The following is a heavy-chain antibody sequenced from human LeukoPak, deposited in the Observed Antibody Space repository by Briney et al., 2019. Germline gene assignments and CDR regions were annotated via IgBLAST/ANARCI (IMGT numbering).Heavy chain of an antibody. CDR3: ARDSGNYYDSSGYYKPYYFDY. CDR1: GGTFSSYA. J-gene: IGHJ4*02. D-gene: IGHD3-22*01. CDR2: IIPIFGTA. V-gene: IGHV1-69*13. Sequence: SVKVSCKASGGTFSSYAISWVRQAPGQGLEWMGGIIPIFGTANYAQKFQGRVTITADESTSTAYMELSSLRSEDTAVYYCARDSGNYYDSSGYYKPYYFDYWGQGTLVTVSS.